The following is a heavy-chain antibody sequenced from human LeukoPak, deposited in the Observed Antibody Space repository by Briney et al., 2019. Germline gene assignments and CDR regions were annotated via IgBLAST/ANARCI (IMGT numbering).Heavy chain of an antibody. CDR2: INPSGGST. CDR3: ARDRMVRGPNWFDP. V-gene: IGHV1-46*01. D-gene: IGHD3-10*01. CDR1: GYTFTSYY. Sequence: ASVKVSCKASGYTFTSYYMHWVRQAPGQGLEWMGIINPSGGSTSYAQKFQGRVTMTRDTSISTAYMELSRLRSDDTAVYYCARDRMVRGPNWFDPWGQGTLVTVSS. J-gene: IGHJ5*02.